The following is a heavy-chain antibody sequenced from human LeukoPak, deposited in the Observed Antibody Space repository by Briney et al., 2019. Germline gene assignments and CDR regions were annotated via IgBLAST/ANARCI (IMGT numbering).Heavy chain of an antibody. D-gene: IGHD6-13*01. J-gene: IGHJ6*03. V-gene: IGHV4-59*01. CDR3: ARERVSAYYYYMDV. CDR1: GGSISSYY. CDR2: IYDSGST. Sequence: ETLSLTCTVSGGSISSYYWSWIRQPPGKGLEWIGYIYDSGSTNYNPSLKSRVTISVDTSKNQFSLKLSSVTAADTAVYYCARERVSAYYYYMDVWGKGTTVTVSS.